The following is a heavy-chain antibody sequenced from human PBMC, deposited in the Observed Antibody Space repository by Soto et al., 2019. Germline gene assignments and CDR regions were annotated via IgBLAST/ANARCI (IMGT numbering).Heavy chain of an antibody. J-gene: IGHJ6*02. Sequence: SSVKVSCKASGGSFISYAISWVRQAPGQGLEWMGGIIPVFGTANYAQKFQGRVTITADESTSTAYMELSSLRSEDTAVYYCARALNGYYYGMDVWGQGTTVTVSS. CDR2: IIPVFGTA. V-gene: IGHV1-69*13. CDR3: ARALNGYYYGMDV. CDR1: GGSFISYA.